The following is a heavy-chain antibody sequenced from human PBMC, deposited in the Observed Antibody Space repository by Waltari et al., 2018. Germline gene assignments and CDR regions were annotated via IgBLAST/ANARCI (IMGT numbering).Heavy chain of an antibody. CDR1: GFTFSSYS. Sequence: EVQLVESGGGLVQPGGSLRLSCAASGFTFSSYSMNWVRQAPGKGLEWVSYISSSSSTIYYADSVKGRFTISRDNAKNSLYLQMNSLRAEDTAVYYCARDRPIPIRGVPLYYYGMDVWGQGTTVTVSS. CDR3: ARDRPIPIRGVPLYYYGMDV. CDR2: ISSSSSTI. D-gene: IGHD3-10*01. J-gene: IGHJ6*02. V-gene: IGHV3-48*01.